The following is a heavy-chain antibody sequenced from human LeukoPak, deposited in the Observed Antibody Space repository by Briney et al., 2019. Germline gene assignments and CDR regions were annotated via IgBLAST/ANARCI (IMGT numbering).Heavy chain of an antibody. CDR3: VRDWGARVKIVADY. V-gene: IGHV1-3*01. D-gene: IGHD5-12*01. CDR1: GYTFTSYA. CDR2: INAGTSNR. J-gene: IGHJ4*02. Sequence: ASVKVSCKASGYTFTSYAIHWVRQAPGQRLEWMGWINAGTSNRKYSQKFQDRVTITRETSATTAYMELSSLTSEDTGVYYCVRDWGARVKIVADYWGQGTQVTVSS.